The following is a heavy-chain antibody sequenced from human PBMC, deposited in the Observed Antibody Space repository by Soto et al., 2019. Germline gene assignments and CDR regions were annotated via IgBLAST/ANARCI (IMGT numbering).Heavy chain of an antibody. Sequence: ASVKVSCKASGGTFSSYAISWVRQAPGQGLEWMGGTIPIFGTANYTQKFQGRVTITADESTSTAYMELSSLRSEDTAVYYCARDPGGGYSYGAFDYWGQGTLVTSPQ. CDR1: GGTFSSYA. J-gene: IGHJ4*02. D-gene: IGHD5-18*01. CDR3: ARDPGGGYSYGAFDY. V-gene: IGHV1-69*13. CDR2: TIPIFGTA.